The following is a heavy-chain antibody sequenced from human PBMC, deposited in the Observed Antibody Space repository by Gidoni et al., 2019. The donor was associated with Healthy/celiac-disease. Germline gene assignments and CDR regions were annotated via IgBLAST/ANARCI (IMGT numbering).Heavy chain of an antibody. J-gene: IGHJ3*01. D-gene: IGHD2-21*02. CDR2: IKSKTDGGTT. Sequence: EVQLVESGGGLVKPGGSLRLSCAASGFTFSNAWMSWVRQAPGKGLEWVGRIKSKTDGGTTDYAAPVKGRFTISRDDSKNTLYLQMNSLKTEDTAVYDCTTDQDCGGDCPPWGQGTMVTVSS. CDR1: GFTFSNAW. CDR3: TTDQDCGGDCPP. V-gene: IGHV3-15*01.